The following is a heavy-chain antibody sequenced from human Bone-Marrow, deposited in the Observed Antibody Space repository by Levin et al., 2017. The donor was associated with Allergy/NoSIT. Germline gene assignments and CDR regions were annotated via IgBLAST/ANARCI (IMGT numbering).Heavy chain of an antibody. V-gene: IGHV3-73*01. CDR3: SRPRGTRWTEEF. Sequence: PGGSLRLSCEASGFSFRASAIHWVHQASGKGLEWVGRIRGKSNNYATAYSGSVRGRFFISRDDSQSAAYLHMNSLKTEDTAVYYCSRPRGTRWTEEFWGQGTLVIVSS. J-gene: IGHJ1*01. D-gene: IGHD3-10*01. CDR2: IRGKSNNYAT. CDR1: GFSFRASA.